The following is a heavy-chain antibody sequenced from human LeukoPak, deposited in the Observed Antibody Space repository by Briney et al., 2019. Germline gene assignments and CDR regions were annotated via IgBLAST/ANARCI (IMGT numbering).Heavy chain of an antibody. V-gene: IGHV3-53*01. CDR3: ARGLASYYYMDV. J-gene: IGHJ6*03. CDR2: IYSGGST. CDR1: GLTVSSNY. Sequence: GGSLRLSCAASGLTVSSNYMSWVRQAPGKGLEWVSVIYSGGSTYYADSVKGRFTISRDNSKNTLYLQMNSLRAEDTAVYYCARGLASYYYMDVWGKGTTVTVSS. D-gene: IGHD3-3*02.